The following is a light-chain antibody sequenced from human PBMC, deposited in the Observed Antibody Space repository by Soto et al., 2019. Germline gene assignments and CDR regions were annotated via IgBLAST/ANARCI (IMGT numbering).Light chain of an antibody. J-gene: IGKJ1*01. CDR3: QQLNGSPWT. V-gene: IGKV1-9*01. CDR2: GAS. Sequence: IQLTQSPSSLSASVGDRVTVTCRASPAIASFLAWYQQKPGTAPKLLIYGASTLQSGVPSRFSGSRSGTDYTLTIASLQPEDFATYYCQQLNGSPWTFGQGTTV. CDR1: PAIASF.